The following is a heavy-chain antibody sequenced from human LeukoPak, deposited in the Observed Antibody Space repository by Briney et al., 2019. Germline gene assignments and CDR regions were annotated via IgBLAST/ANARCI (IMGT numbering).Heavy chain of an antibody. D-gene: IGHD5-12*01. CDR3: ARVAVGYAGDY. Sequence: ASVKVSCKASGYTFTGYYMHWVRQAPGQGLEWMGRINLNSGGTNYAQKFQGRVTMTRDTSISTAYMELSRLRSDDTAVYYCARVAVGYAGDYWGQGTLVTVSS. V-gene: IGHV1-2*06. J-gene: IGHJ4*02. CDR1: GYTFTGYY. CDR2: INLNSGGT.